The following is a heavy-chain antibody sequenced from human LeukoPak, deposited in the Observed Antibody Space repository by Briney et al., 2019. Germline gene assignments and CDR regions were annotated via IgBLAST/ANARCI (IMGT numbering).Heavy chain of an antibody. Sequence: GGSLRLSCAASGFTVSSNYMSWVRQAPGKGLEWVSAISGSGGSTYYADSVKGRFTISRDNSKNTLYLQMNSLRAEDTAVYYCAKEMYSWFGESPCSYWGQGTLVTVSS. CDR1: GFTVSSNY. V-gene: IGHV3-23*01. CDR3: AKEMYSWFGESPCSY. CDR2: ISGSGGST. J-gene: IGHJ4*02. D-gene: IGHD3-10*01.